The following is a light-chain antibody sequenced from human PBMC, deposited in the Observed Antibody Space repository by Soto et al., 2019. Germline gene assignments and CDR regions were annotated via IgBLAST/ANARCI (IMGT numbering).Light chain of an antibody. V-gene: IGLV1-47*01. CDR2: RNN. CDR1: SSNIGSNY. J-gene: IGLJ2*01. CDR3: AAWDDSLSANVV. Sequence: QYVLTQPPSASGTPGQRVTISCSGSSSNIGSNYVYWYQQLPGTAPKLLIYRNNQRPSGVPDRFSGSKSGTSASLAISGLRSEDEADYYCAAWDDSLSANVVFGGGTKLTVL.